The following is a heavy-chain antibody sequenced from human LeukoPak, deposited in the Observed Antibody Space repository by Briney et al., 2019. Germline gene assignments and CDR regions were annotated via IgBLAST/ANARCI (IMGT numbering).Heavy chain of an antibody. Sequence: GGSLRLSCAASGFTLSSYAMHWVRQAPGKGREWVAVISYDGSNKYYADSVKVRFTISRDNSKNTLYLQMNSLRAEDTAVYYCARDLTLYGVTGWFDPWGQGTLVTVSS. CDR1: GFTLSSYA. D-gene: IGHD4-17*01. CDR3: ARDLTLYGVTGWFDP. CDR2: ISYDGSNK. J-gene: IGHJ5*02. V-gene: IGHV3-30*01.